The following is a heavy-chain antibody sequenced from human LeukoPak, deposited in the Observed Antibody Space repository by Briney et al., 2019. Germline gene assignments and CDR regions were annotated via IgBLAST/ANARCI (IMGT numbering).Heavy chain of an antibody. D-gene: IGHD5-18*01. J-gene: IGHJ4*02. CDR1: GGSISSGDYY. CDR2: IYYSGST. CDR3: ARDGGYSYGLFDY. V-gene: IGHV4-30-4*08. Sequence: SETLSLTCTVSGGSISSGDYYWSWIRQPPGKGLEWIGYIYYSGSTYYNPSLKSRVTISVDTSKHQFSLKLSSVTAADTAVYYCARDGGYSYGLFDYWGQGTLVTVSS.